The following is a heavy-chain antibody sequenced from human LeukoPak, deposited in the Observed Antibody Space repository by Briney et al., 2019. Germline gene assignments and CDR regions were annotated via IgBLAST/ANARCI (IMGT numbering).Heavy chain of an antibody. J-gene: IGHJ4*02. CDR3: ARGRIYYDSTGYYY. CDR1: GGSMNSYY. CDR2: VYHSGST. V-gene: IGHV4-59*01. D-gene: IGHD3-22*01. Sequence: SETLSLTCTVSGGSMNSYYWSWIRQRPGKGLEWIGYVYHSGSTNYNPSLKSRVTISVDTSKNQFPLKLSSVTAADTAVYYCARGRIYYDSTGYYYWGQGTLVTVSS.